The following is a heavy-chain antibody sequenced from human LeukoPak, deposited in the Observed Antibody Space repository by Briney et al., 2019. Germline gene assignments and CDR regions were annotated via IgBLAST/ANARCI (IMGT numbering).Heavy chain of an antibody. Sequence: ASVKVSCKTSGYTFTGYYMHWVRQAPGQGLEWMGWINPNSGGTNYAQKFQGRVTMTRDTSISTAYMGLSRLRSDDTAVYYCASGDNYDRSGPYYFDYWGQGTLVTVSS. CDR3: ASGDNYDRSGPYYFDY. J-gene: IGHJ4*02. V-gene: IGHV1-2*02. CDR1: GYTFTGYY. D-gene: IGHD3-22*01. CDR2: INPNSGGT.